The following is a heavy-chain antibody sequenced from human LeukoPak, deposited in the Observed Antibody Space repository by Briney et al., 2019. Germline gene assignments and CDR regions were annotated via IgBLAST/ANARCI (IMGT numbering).Heavy chain of an antibody. CDR3: ARELEYYYDSSGYYYFDY. D-gene: IGHD3-22*01. CDR2: IIPILGIA. Sequence: ASVKVSCKASGGTFSSYAISWVRQAPGQGLEWMGRIIPILGIANYAQKFQGGVPITADKSTSTAYMELSSLRSEDTAVYYCARELEYYYDSSGYYYFDYWGQGTLVTVSS. J-gene: IGHJ4*02. V-gene: IGHV1-69*04. CDR1: GGTFSSYA.